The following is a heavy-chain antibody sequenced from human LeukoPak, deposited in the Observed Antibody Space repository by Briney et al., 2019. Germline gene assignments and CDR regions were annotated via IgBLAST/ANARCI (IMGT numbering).Heavy chain of an antibody. CDR1: GFTFSNYA. CDR2: LSYDGSQT. CDR3: ARVGRAYDFWDYLAY. J-gene: IGHJ4*02. D-gene: IGHD3-3*01. V-gene: IGHV3-30*04. Sequence: PGRSLRLSCAASGFTFSNYAMHWVRQAPGKGLEWVTILSYDGSQTYYADSVKGRFTISRDNSKNTLFLQMNSLRAEDTAIYYCARVGRAYDFWDYLAYWSQGTPVTVSS.